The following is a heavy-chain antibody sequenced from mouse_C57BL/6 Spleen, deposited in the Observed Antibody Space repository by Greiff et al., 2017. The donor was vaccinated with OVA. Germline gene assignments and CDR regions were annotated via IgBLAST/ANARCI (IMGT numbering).Heavy chain of an antibody. CDR3: ARASSGHYFDY. V-gene: IGHV1-22*01. CDR1: GYTFTDYN. CDR2: INPNNGGT. J-gene: IGHJ2*01. D-gene: IGHD3-2*02. Sequence: VQLKESGPELVKPGASVKMSCKASGYTFTDYNMHWVKQSHGKSLEWIGYINPNNGGTSYNQKFKGKATLTVNKSSSTAYMELRSLTSEDSAVYYCARASSGHYFDYWGQGTTLTVSS.